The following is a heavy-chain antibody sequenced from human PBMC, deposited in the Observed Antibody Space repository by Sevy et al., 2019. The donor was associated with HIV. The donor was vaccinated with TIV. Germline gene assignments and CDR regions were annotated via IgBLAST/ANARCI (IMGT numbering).Heavy chain of an antibody. V-gene: IGHV3-11*01. Sequence: GGSLRLSCAASGFTFNDYNLSWIRQAPGKGLEWGSYISTSTSTTTIYYADSLKGRFTISRDNAKNSIYLQMNSLRVDDTAVYYCARAAGWFDAWGQGTLVTVSS. CDR1: GFTFNDYN. CDR2: ISTSTSTTTI. CDR3: ARAAGWFDA. J-gene: IGHJ5*02.